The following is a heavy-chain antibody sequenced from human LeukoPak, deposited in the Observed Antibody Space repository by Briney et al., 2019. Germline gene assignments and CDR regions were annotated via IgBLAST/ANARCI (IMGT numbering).Heavy chain of an antibody. J-gene: IGHJ4*02. CDR1: GYTFTGYY. CDR2: INPNSGGT. Sequence: ASVKVSCKASGYTFTGYYMHWVRQAPGQGLEWMGWINPNSGGTNYAQKFQGRVTTTRDTSISTAYMELSRLRSDDTAVYYCARTYYDFWSGQAFDYWGQGTLVAVSS. CDR3: ARTYYDFWSGQAFDY. D-gene: IGHD3-3*01. V-gene: IGHV1-2*02.